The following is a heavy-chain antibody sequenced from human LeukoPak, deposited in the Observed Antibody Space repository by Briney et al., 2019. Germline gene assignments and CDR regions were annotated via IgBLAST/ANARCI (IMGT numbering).Heavy chain of an antibody. Sequence: GGSLRLSCAASGFTFSTAWMNWVRQAPGKGLEWVAVIYTGGGTYYADSVKGRFTISRDNSKNTLYLQMNSLRVEDTAVYYCARDGDDTSGYFSPFDYWGQGTLVTVSS. J-gene: IGHJ4*02. CDR1: GFTFSTAW. CDR2: IYTGGGT. CDR3: ARDGDDTSGYFSPFDY. V-gene: IGHV3-53*01. D-gene: IGHD3-22*01.